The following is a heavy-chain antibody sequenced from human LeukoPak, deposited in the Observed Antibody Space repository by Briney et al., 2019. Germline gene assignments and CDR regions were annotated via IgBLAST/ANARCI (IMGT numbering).Heavy chain of an antibody. V-gene: IGHV4-34*01. D-gene: IGHD2-15*01. CDR2: INHSGST. J-gene: IGHJ5*02. Sequence: SETLSLTCAVYGGSFSGYYWSWIRQPPGKGLEWIGEINHSGSTNYNPSLKSRGTISVDTSKNQFSLKLSSVTAADTAVYYCARGSRVVVVAATKLGLDNWFDPWGQGTLVTVSS. CDR3: ARGSRVVVVAATKLGLDNWFDP. CDR1: GGSFSGYY.